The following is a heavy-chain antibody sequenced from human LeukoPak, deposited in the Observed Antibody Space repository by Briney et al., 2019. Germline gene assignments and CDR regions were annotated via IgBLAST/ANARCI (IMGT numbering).Heavy chain of an antibody. CDR1: GYSISSDYY. V-gene: IGHV4-38-2*02. CDR3: ARAKGGGYCSGDDCYSGGWIEDY. J-gene: IGHJ4*02. D-gene: IGHD2-15*01. Sequence: PSETLSLTCTVSGYSISSDYYWGWIRQPPGKGLEWIGSIYHSGSTYYNPSLKSRVTISVDKSKNQFSLNLSSVTAADTALYYCARAKGGGYCSGDDCYSGGWIEDYWGQGTLVTVSS. CDR2: IYHSGST.